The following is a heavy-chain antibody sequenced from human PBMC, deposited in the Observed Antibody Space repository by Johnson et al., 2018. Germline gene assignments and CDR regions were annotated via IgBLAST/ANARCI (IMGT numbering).Heavy chain of an antibody. J-gene: IGHJ6*03. CDR2: ISYDGSNK. V-gene: IGHV3-30*18. CDR1: GFTFSSYG. D-gene: IGHD4-23*01. Sequence: QVQLVESGGGVVQPGRSLRLSCAASGFTFSSYGMHWVRQAPGKGLEWVAVISYDGSNKYYADSVKGRFTISRDNSKNTLYLQMNSLRAEDTAVYYCAKPKAGGNSLSFMDVWGKGTTVTVSS. CDR3: AKPKAGGNSLSFMDV.